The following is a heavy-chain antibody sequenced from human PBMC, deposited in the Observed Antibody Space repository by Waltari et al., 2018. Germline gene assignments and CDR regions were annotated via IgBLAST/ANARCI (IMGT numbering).Heavy chain of an antibody. CDR1: DGTFSSYA. D-gene: IGHD6-6*01. V-gene: IGHV1-69*05. J-gene: IGHJ6*02. Sequence: QVQLVQSGAEVKKPGSSVKVSCKASDGTFSSYAISGVRQAPGQGLEWMGGIIPIFGTANYAQKFQGRVTITTDESTSTAYMELSSLRSEDTAVYYCARGSSSSYYYYYGMDVWGQGTTVTVSS. CDR3: ARGSSSSYYYYYGMDV. CDR2: IIPIFGTA.